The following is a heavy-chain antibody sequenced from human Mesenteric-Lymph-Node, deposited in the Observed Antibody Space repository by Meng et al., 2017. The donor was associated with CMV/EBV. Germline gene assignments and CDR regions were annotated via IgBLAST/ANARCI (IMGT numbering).Heavy chain of an antibody. CDR3: TKDHVLLWFGELLGSVDY. V-gene: IGHV3-30*02. Sequence: TFSTYGMHWVRQAPGKGLEWVAFIQYDGSKKYYADSVKGRFTVSRDNSKNTLYLQMNSLRAEDTAVYYCTKDHVLLWFGELLGSVDYWGLGTLVTVSS. CDR2: IQYDGSKK. J-gene: IGHJ4*02. CDR1: TFSTYG. D-gene: IGHD3-10*01.